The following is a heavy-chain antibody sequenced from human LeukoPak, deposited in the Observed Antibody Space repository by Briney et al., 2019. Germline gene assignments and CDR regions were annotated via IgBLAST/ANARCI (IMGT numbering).Heavy chain of an antibody. CDR1: GGSISSYY. V-gene: IGHV4-39*01. CDR3: ANSYDYVWGSYRYSGNWFDP. J-gene: IGHJ5*02. D-gene: IGHD3-16*02. Sequence: PSETLSLTCTVSGGSISSYYWGWIRQPPGKGLEWIGSIYHSGSTYYNPSLKSRVAISVDTSKNQFSLKLSSVTAADTAVYYCANSYDYVWGSYRYSGNWFDPWGQGTLVTVSS. CDR2: IYHSGST.